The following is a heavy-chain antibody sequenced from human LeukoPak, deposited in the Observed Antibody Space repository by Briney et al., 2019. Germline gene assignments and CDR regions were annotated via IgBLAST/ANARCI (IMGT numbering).Heavy chain of an antibody. D-gene: IGHD4-17*01. CDR1: GGTFSSYA. Sequence: SSVKVSCKASGGTFSSYAISWVRQAPGQGLEWMGGIIPIFGTANYAQKFQGRVTITADESTSTAYMGLSSLRSEDTAVYYCARSIDGDYYNWFDPWGQGTLVTVSS. CDR3: ARSIDGDYYNWFDP. CDR2: IIPIFGTA. J-gene: IGHJ5*02. V-gene: IGHV1-69*01.